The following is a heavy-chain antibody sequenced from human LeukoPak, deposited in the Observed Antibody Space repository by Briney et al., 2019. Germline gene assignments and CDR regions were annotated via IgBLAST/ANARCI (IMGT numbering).Heavy chain of an antibody. CDR1: GFTVSSNS. CDR3: ARVGGYSWG. J-gene: IGHJ4*02. D-gene: IGHD3-10*01. Sequence: GGSLRLSCTVSGFTVSSNSMSWVRQAPGKGLEWVSFSDSVKGRFTISRDNSKNTLYLQMNSLRAEDTAVYYCARVGGYSWGWGQGTLVTVSS. V-gene: IGHV3-53*01.